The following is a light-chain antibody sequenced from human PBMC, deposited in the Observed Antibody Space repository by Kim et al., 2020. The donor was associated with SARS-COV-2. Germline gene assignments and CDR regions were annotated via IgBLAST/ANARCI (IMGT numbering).Light chain of an antibody. Sequence: SASVGNSVTITCRASQGISIQLAWFQQRPGKAPKTLVYSASTLESGVPSKFSGSGSGTDFTLTINSLQPEDSATYYCQEYVTYPYTFGQGTKLEIK. CDR3: QEYVTYPYT. J-gene: IGKJ2*01. CDR2: SAS. V-gene: IGKV1-16*02. CDR1: QGISIQ.